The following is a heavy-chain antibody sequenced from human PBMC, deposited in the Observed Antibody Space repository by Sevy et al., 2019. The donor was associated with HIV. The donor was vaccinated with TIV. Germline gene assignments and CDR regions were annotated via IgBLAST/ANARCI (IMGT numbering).Heavy chain of an antibody. J-gene: IGHJ6*02. V-gene: IGHV3-30-3*01. CDR2: ISYDGSNK. Sequence: GGSLRLSCAASGFTFSSYAMHWVRQAPGKGLEWVAVISYDGSNKYYAESVKGRFTISRDNSKNTLYLQMNSLRAEDTAVYYCARDRGRRYCSGGSCHNYYYGMDVWGQGTTVTVSS. CDR1: GFTFSSYA. CDR3: ARDRGRRYCSGGSCHNYYYGMDV. D-gene: IGHD2-15*01.